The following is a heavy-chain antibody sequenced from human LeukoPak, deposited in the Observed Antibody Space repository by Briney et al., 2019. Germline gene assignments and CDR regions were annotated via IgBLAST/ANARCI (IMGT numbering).Heavy chain of an antibody. CDR3: ARGSYSSGWYPS. Sequence: ASVKVSCKASGYTFTSYDINWVRQATGQGLEWMGWMDPNSGNTGYAQKFQGRVTMTRNTSISTAYMELSSLRSEDTAVYYCARGSYSSGWYPSWGQGTLVTVSS. J-gene: IGHJ5*02. V-gene: IGHV1-8*01. D-gene: IGHD6-19*01. CDR2: MDPNSGNT. CDR1: GYTFTSYD.